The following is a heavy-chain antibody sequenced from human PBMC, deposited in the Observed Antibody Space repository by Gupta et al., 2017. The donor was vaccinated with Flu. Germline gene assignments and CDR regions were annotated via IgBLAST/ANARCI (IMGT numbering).Heavy chain of an antibody. V-gene: IGHV4-34*01. CDR2: IHHSGST. CDR1: GGSFSGYY. J-gene: IGHJ6*02. Sequence: QVQLQQWGAGLLKPSETLSLTCAGYGGSFSGYYWTWIRQPLGKELEWIGEIHHSGSTNYNPSLKSRVTISLDTPKNQFSLKLTSVTAADTAVYYCARGRRGMDVWGQGTTVIVSS. CDR3: ARGRRGMDV.